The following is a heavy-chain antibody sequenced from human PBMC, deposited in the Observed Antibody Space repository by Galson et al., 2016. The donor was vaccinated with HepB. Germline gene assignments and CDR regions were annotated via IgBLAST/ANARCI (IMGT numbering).Heavy chain of an antibody. CDR1: AFLVTSNY. Sequence: SLRLSCADSAFLVTSNYMTWVRQAPGKGLTWVSVIYSNGTTHYASSVNGRFTVSRDHSKNTLYLQMNNLRPEDTAVYYCARDSGYGDFWRFDLWGQGALVSVSS. V-gene: IGHV3-66*01. CDR2: IYSNGTT. D-gene: IGHD3-3*01. CDR3: ARDSGYGDFWRFDL. J-gene: IGHJ4*02.